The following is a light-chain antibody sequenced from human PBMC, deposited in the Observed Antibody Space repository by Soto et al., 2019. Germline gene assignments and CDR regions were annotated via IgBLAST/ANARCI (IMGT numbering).Light chain of an antibody. CDR3: DSFTSGSTYV. V-gene: IGLV2-14*01. CDR2: EVS. Sequence: QSVLTQPASVSGSPGQSITISCTGTSSDIGAYKYVSWYQQHPGKAPKLMIYEVSNRPSGVSNRFSGSKSGHTASLTISGLQAEDEADYYCDSFTSGSTYVFGTGTQLTVL. CDR1: SSDIGAYKY. J-gene: IGLJ1*01.